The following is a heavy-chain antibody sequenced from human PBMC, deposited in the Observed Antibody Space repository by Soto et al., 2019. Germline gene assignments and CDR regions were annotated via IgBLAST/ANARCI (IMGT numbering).Heavy chain of an antibody. CDR2: IIPILGIA. D-gene: IGHD3-22*01. Sequence: SVKVSCKASGGTFSSYTISWVRQAPGQGLEWMGRIIPILGIANYAQKFQGRVTITADKSTSTAYMELRSLRSDDTAVYYCARGLDSIDGDAFDIWGQGTMVTVSS. V-gene: IGHV1-69*02. CDR1: GGTFSSYT. CDR3: ARGLDSIDGDAFDI. J-gene: IGHJ3*02.